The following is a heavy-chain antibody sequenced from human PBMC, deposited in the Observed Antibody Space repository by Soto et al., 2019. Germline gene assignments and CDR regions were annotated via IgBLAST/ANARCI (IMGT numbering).Heavy chain of an antibody. V-gene: IGHV4-34*01. CDR2: ITDREST. CDR3: ARVPVLVGYYYGLAV. J-gene: IGHJ6*02. D-gene: IGHD2-2*03. CDR1: GGSFSGYY. Sequence: QVQLQQWGAGLLKPSETLSLTCAVSGGSFSGYYWSWIRQPPGKGLEWIGEITDRESTNYNPSLESRVTMSVDTSKNQFSLRMTSVTAADTALYFCARVPVLVGYYYGLAVWGQGTTVIVSS.